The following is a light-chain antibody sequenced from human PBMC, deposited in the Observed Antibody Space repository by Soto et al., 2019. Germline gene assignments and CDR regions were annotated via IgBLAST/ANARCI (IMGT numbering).Light chain of an antibody. CDR3: GAWDDSLNSFL. Sequence: QSALTQPASVSGSPGQSIIISCSGSSNDVGGYNLVSWYQHHPDKAPKVIIYEGTKRPSGLSTRFSGSKSGNTASLTISGLQAEDEADYYCGAWDDSLNSFLFAAGTKVTVL. V-gene: IGLV2-23*01. CDR1: SNDVGGYNL. CDR2: EGT. J-gene: IGLJ1*01.